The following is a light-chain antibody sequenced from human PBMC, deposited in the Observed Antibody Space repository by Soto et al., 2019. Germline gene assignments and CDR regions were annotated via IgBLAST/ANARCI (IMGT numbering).Light chain of an antibody. Sequence: EIVLTQSPTTLSLSPGERATLSCRASQSVSSYFAWYQQKPGQAPRLLIYDASTRAAGIPARFSGSGSGTDFTLSISSLESEDFAVYYCHQRSAWPLAIGGGTKVEI. J-gene: IGKJ4*01. CDR2: DAS. CDR1: QSVSSY. V-gene: IGKV3-11*01. CDR3: HQRSAWPLA.